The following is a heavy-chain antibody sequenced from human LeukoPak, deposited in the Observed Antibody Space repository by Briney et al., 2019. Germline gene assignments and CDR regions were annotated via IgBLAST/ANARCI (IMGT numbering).Heavy chain of an antibody. J-gene: IGHJ4*02. Sequence: SETLSLTCIVSGGSISSSSYYWGWIRQPPGKGLEWIGSIYYSGSTYYNPSLKSRVTISVDTSKNQFSLKLRSVTAADTAVYYCARGPSGYHNTGGQGTLVTVSS. CDR3: ARGPSGYHNT. D-gene: IGHD5-12*01. CDR2: IYYSGST. V-gene: IGHV4-39*07. CDR1: GGSISSSSYY.